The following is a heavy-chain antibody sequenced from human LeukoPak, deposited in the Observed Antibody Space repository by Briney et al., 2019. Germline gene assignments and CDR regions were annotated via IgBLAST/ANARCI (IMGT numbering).Heavy chain of an antibody. V-gene: IGHV3-21*01. CDR2: IGNSNRNI. Sequence: GRSLRLSCAASGFTFSTYAMNWVRQGPGKGLEWVSSIGNSNRNIYYADPVKGRFTISRDNAKNSLYLQMNTLRAEDTAVYYCAREVGEAFDIWGQGTMVTVSS. J-gene: IGHJ3*02. CDR1: GFTFSTYA. CDR3: AREVGEAFDI. D-gene: IGHD1-26*01.